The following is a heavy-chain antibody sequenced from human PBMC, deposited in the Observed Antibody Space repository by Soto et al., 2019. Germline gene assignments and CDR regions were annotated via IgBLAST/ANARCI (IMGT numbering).Heavy chain of an antibody. J-gene: IGHJ4*02. CDR3: ARGLFLDY. CDR1: GFIFRDWF. CDR2: ISKDSGRAT. D-gene: IGHD3-3*01. V-gene: IGHV3-11*04. Sequence: GGSLRLSCAASGFIFRDWFMSWIRQAPGKGLEWISYISKDSGRATRYADSVKGRFTISRDNAKNTLYLQMNSLRAEDTAVYYCARGLFLDYWGQGTRVTVSS.